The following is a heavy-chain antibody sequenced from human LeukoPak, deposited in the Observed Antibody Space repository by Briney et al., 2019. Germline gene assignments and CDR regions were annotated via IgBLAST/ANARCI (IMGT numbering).Heavy chain of an antibody. D-gene: IGHD1-26*01. J-gene: IGHJ4*02. CDR2: IYTSGST. CDR3: ARDRGSYRPFDY. CDR1: GGSISSYY. Sequence: SETLSLTCTVSGGSISSYYWSWIRQPAGKGLEWIGRIYTSGSTNYNPSLKSRVTMSVDTSKNQFSLKLTSVTAADTAMYYCARDRGSYRPFDYWGQGILVTVSS. V-gene: IGHV4-4*07.